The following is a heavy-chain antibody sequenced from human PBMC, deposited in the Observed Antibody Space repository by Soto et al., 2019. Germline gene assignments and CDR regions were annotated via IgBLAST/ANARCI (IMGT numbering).Heavy chain of an antibody. CDR1: GGSFSRHC. J-gene: IGHJ6*02. CDR3: APLSVSLSGPYGIHV. Sequence: SETLSLTCAVYGGSFSRHCWSWIRQRPGKGLEWIGEINHSGSTYYNPSLKSRVTLSVDTSKNQFSVRLNSVTAAETAVYYCAPLSVSLSGPYGIHVWGQGTTVTVSS. CDR2: INHSGST. D-gene: IGHD2-15*01. V-gene: IGHV4-34*01.